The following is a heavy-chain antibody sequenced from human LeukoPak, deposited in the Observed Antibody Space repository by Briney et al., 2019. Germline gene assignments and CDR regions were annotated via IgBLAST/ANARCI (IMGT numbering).Heavy chain of an antibody. CDR3: ARDRAGGRYYFDS. V-gene: IGHV3-48*03. J-gene: IGHJ4*02. Sequence: PGGSLRLSCAASGFTFSSYEMNWVRQSPGKGLEWLSYISSSGNTIYYAGSVKGRFTISRDNTKNSLYLQMNSLRAEDTALYYCARDRAGGRYYFDSWGQGTLVTVS. CDR2: ISSSGNTI. CDR1: GFTFSSYE. D-gene: IGHD3-16*01.